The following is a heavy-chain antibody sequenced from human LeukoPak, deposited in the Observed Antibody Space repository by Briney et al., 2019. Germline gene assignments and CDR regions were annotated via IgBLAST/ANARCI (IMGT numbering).Heavy chain of an antibody. Sequence: GGSLRLSCAASGFTFSSYWMHWVRQVPGKGLVWVSRIKSDGSSIMYADSVRGRFTISRDNAKNTLYLQMNSLRAEDTAVYYCARDLDYGGRSNFDHWGQGTLVTVSS. D-gene: IGHD4-23*01. CDR3: ARDLDYGGRSNFDH. CDR1: GFTFSSYW. CDR2: IKSDGSSI. J-gene: IGHJ4*02. V-gene: IGHV3-74*03.